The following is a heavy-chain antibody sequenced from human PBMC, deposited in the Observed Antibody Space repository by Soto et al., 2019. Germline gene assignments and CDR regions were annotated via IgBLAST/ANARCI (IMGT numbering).Heavy chain of an antibody. Sequence: GGSLRLSCAASGFTFSSYAMHWVRQAPGKGLEWVAVISYDGSNKYYGDSVKGRFTSSRDNSKTTRSLQLNSLGAEDTAVYYCAKGLEGVNWNYITYWGQGTLVTVSS. CDR2: ISYDGSNK. D-gene: IGHD1-7*01. CDR3: AKGLEGVNWNYITY. J-gene: IGHJ4*02. V-gene: IGHV3-30*18. CDR1: GFTFSSYA.